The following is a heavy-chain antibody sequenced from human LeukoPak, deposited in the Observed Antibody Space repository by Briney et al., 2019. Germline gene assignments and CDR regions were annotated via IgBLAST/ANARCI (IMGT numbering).Heavy chain of an antibody. CDR2: ISRSGSTK. D-gene: IGHD3-10*01. V-gene: IGHV3-11*01. CDR3: ARDGYYYASDLYYYMDV. CDR1: GFTFSDYN. Sequence: GGSLRLSCAASGFTFSDYNMRWIRQAPGKGLEWVSSISRSGSTKYYADSVKGRFTISRDNAKNSLFLQMNSLRAEDTAVYYCARDGYYYASDLYYYMDVWGKGTTVTISS. J-gene: IGHJ6*03.